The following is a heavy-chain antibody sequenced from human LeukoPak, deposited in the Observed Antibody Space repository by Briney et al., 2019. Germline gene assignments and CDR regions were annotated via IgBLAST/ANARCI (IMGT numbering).Heavy chain of an antibody. Sequence: ASVKVSCKASGYTFTSYGISWVRQAPGQGLEWMGWISAYNGNTNYAQKLQGRVTMTTDTSTSTAYMELRSLRSDDTGVYYCARGGFFGNYCSGGSCYGRYSDYWGQGTLVTVSS. J-gene: IGHJ4*02. CDR2: ISAYNGNT. V-gene: IGHV1-18*01. CDR3: ARGGFFGNYCSGGSCYGRYSDY. CDR1: GYTFTSYG. D-gene: IGHD2-15*01.